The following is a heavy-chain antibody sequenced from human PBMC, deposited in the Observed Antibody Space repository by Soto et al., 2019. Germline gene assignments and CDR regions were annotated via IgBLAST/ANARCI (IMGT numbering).Heavy chain of an antibody. CDR3: ARGTSCQLTFDY. J-gene: IGHJ4*02. CDR2: ISYSGST. CDR1: SDSISSYY. Sequence: SETLSLTCTVSSDSISSYYWSWIRQPPGKRLEWIGYISYSGSTDYNPSLKSRVTISGDTSKNQFSLKVSSVTAADTAVYYCARGTSCQLTFDYWGQGTLVTVYS. V-gene: IGHV4-59*01. D-gene: IGHD2-2*01.